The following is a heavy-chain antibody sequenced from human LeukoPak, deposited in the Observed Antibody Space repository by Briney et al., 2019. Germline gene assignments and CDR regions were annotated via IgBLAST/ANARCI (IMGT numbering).Heavy chain of an antibody. V-gene: IGHV4-4*02. J-gene: IGHJ4*02. CDR3: AREGSSGRYFDY. D-gene: IGHD5-12*01. Sequence: PSETLSLTCAVSGGSISSSNWWSWVRQPPGKGLEWIGETHHSGSTNHNPSLKSRVTISVDRSKNQFSLKLSSVTAADTAVYYCAREGSSGRYFDYWGQGTLVTVSS. CDR1: GGSISSSNW. CDR2: THHSGST.